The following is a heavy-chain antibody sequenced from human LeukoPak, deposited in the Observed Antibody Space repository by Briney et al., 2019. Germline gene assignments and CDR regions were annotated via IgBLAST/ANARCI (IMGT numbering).Heavy chain of an antibody. D-gene: IGHD2-8*01. CDR2: IYYSGST. CDR3: ASLEYCTNGVCYSYIDY. Sequence: PSETLSLTCTVSGGSISSSSYYWGWIRQPPWKGLEWIGSIYYSGSTYYNPSLKSRVTISVDTSKNQFSLKLSSVTAADTAVYYCASLEYCTNGVCYSYIDYWGQGTLVTVSS. CDR1: GGSISSSSYY. V-gene: IGHV4-39*01. J-gene: IGHJ4*02.